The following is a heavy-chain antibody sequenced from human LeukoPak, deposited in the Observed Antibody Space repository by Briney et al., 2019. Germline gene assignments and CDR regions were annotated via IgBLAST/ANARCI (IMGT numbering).Heavy chain of an antibody. CDR3: ARDKPAGYCVDY. CDR1: GFTFSSYG. D-gene: IGHD3-9*01. CDR2: IWYDGSNK. Sequence: PGGSLRLSCAASGFTFSSYGMHWVRQAPGKGLEWVAVIWYDGSNKYYADSVKGRFTISRDNSKNTLYLQMNSLRAEDTAVYYCARDKPAGYCVDYWGQGTLVTVSS. J-gene: IGHJ4*02. V-gene: IGHV3-33*01.